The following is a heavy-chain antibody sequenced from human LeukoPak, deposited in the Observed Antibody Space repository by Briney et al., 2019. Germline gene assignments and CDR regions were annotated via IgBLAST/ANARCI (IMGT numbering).Heavy chain of an antibody. J-gene: IGHJ6*03. D-gene: IGHD2-21*02. V-gene: IGHV4-59*01. Sequence: SETLSLTCTVSGGSISSYYWSWIRQPPGKGLEWIGYIYYSGSTNYNPSLKSRVTISVDTSKNQSSLKLSSVTAADTAVYYCAREVVVTAMNYMDVWGKGTTVTVSS. CDR3: AREVVVTAMNYMDV. CDR2: IYYSGST. CDR1: GGSISSYY.